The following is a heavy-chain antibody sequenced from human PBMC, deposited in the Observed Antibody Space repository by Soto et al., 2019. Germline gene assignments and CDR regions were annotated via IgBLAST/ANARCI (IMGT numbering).Heavy chain of an antibody. J-gene: IGHJ4*02. D-gene: IGHD1-26*01. V-gene: IGHV4-31*03. CDR2: IYYSGST. CDR1: GGSISSGGYY. Sequence: QVQLQESGPGLVKPSQTLSLTCTVSGGSISSGGYYWSWIRQHPGKGLEWIGYIYYSGSTYYNPCLKSRVTISVDTSKNQFSLKLSSVTAADTAVYYCERVAAEWELRLDYWGQGTLVTVSS. CDR3: ERVAAEWELRLDY.